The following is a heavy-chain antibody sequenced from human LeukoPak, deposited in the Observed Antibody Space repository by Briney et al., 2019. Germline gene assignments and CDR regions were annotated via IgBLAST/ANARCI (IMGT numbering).Heavy chain of an antibody. J-gene: IGHJ6*03. CDR3: ARVGEDTAMVHLNYYYYMDV. D-gene: IGHD5-18*01. CDR1: GFTFSSYA. V-gene: IGHV3-64*01. Sequence: GGSLRLSCAASGFTFSSYAMHWVRQAPGKGLEYVSAISSNGGSTYYANSVKGRFTISRDNFKNTLYLQMGSLRAEDMAVYYCARVGEDTAMVHLNYYYYMDVWGKGTTVTISS. CDR2: ISSNGGST.